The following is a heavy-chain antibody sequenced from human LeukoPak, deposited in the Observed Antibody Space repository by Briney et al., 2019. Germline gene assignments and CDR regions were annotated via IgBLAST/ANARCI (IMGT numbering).Heavy chain of an antibody. CDR3: TREGGFYRPLDY. CDR2: VHLDGRT. J-gene: IGHJ4*02. Sequence: SETLSLTCGVSGGSITTTNWWTWVRQPPGKGLEWIGEVHLDGRTNYNPSLESRLTISVDLSENHISLRLTSVTAADTAVYYCTREGGFYRPLDYSGQGTLVTVSS. D-gene: IGHD3-3*01. V-gene: IGHV4-4*02. CDR1: GGSITTTNW.